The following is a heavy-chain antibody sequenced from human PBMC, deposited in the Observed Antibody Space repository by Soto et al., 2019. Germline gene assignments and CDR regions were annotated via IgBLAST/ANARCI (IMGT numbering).Heavy chain of an antibody. J-gene: IGHJ6*02. CDR2: ISGSGGST. Sequence: EVQLLESGGGLVQPGGSLRLSCAASGFTFSSYAMSWVRQAPGKGLEWVSAISGSGGSTYYADSVKGRFTISRDNSKNTLNLQMNSLSAEDTAVYYCAKGIAVAGIYYYYGMDVWGQGTTVTVSS. V-gene: IGHV3-23*01. D-gene: IGHD6-19*01. CDR1: GFTFSSYA. CDR3: AKGIAVAGIYYYYGMDV.